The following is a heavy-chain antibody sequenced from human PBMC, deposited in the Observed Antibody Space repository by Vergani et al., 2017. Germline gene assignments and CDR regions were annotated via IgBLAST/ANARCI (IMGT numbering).Heavy chain of an antibody. CDR1: GFTFSSYA. V-gene: IGHV3-23*01. CDR2: ISGNGGST. J-gene: IGHJ4*02. Sequence: EVQLLESGGGLVQPGGSLSLSFAASGFTFSSYAMSWVRQAPGKGLEWVSAISGNGGSTYYADSVKGRFTISRDNSKNTLYLQMNSLRAEDTAVYYCAKPWELLSNSYFDYWGQGTLVTVSS. CDR3: AKPWELLSNSYFDY. D-gene: IGHD1-26*01.